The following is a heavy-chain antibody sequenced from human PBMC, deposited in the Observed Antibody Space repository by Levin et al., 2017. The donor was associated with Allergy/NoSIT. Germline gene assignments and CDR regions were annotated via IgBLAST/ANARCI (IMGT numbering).Heavy chain of an antibody. CDR1: GFTFSSSV. CDR2: ITTTGGRT. D-gene: IGHD2-21*02. Sequence: QAGGSLRLSCAASGFTFSSSVMSWVRQAPGKGLEWVSSITTTGGRTYSAGSMQGRFTISRDNSQHTLFLQMNSLRADDTALYFCARGRLVVTAYENWGQGTLVTVSS. V-gene: IGHV3-23*01. J-gene: IGHJ4*02. CDR3: ARGRLVVTAYEN.